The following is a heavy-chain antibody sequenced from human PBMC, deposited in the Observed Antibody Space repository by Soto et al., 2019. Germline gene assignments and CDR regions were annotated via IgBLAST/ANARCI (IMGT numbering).Heavy chain of an antibody. CDR2: ISSSSSYI. CDR3: AREHDEYYYGMDV. V-gene: IGHV3-21*01. D-gene: IGHD3-3*01. J-gene: IGHJ6*02. CDR1: GFTFSSYS. Sequence: GESLKISCAASGFTFSSYSMNWVRQAPGKGLEWVSSISSSSSYIYYADSVKGRFTISRDNAKNSLYLQMNSLRAEDTAVYYCAREHDEYYYGMDVWGQGTTVTVSS.